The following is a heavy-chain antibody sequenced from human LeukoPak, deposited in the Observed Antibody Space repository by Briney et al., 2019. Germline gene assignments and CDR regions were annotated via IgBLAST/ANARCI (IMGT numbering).Heavy chain of an antibody. D-gene: IGHD3-10*01. CDR3: VRRVQLDF. J-gene: IGHJ4*02. Sequence: GGSLRLSCSASEFTFSSYDTNWVRQAPGRGLEWVSTISASGSHTYYADSVKGRFAISRDNSGNTLTLQMHSLRVEDTAVYYCVRRVQLDFWGQGTLVSVSP. V-gene: IGHV3-23*01. CDR2: ISASGSHT. CDR1: EFTFSSYD.